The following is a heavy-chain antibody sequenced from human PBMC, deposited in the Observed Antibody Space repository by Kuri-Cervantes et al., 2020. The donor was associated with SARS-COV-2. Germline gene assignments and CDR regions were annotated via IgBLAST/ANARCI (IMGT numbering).Heavy chain of an antibody. CDR1: EFTFSSYD. CDR3: GRHRGYCSGGGCYSTGFSFDY. D-gene: IGHD2-15*01. Sequence: GESLKISCAASEFTFSSYDMTWARQAPGMGLEWVSSISSGSDYIYYADSVKGRFTVSRDNAENSLYLQMNSLGVGDTAVYYCGRHRGYCSGGGCYSTGFSFDYWGQGALVTVSS. CDR2: ISSGSDYI. J-gene: IGHJ4*02. V-gene: IGHV3-21*01.